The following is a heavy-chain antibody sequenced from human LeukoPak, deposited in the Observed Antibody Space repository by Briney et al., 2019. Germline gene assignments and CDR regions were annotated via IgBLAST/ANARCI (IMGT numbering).Heavy chain of an antibody. CDR3: ARAGYCSGGSCHYYYYYMDV. V-gene: IGHV1-46*01. J-gene: IGHJ6*03. Sequence: ASVKVSCKAFGYTFTSNYMHWVRQAPGQGPEWMGVISPSGGSTTYAQKFQGRVTLTRDMSTSTDYLELSSLRSEDTAVYYCARAGYCSGGSCHYYYYYMDVWGKGTTVTVSS. CDR2: ISPSGGST. CDR1: GYTFTSNY. D-gene: IGHD2-15*01.